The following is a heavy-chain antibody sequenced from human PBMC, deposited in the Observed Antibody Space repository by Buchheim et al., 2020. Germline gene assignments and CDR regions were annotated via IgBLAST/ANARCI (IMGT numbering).Heavy chain of an antibody. V-gene: IGHV3-33*01. CDR3: ARVCGGNCYWEIDH. CDR2: IWFDGSKE. CDR1: GFTFRTYG. J-gene: IGHJ5*02. D-gene: IGHD2-21*02. Sequence: QVQLVESGGGVVQSGKSLRLSCAVSGFTFRTYGIHWVRQAPGKGLEWVAFIWFDGSKEYYADSVKGRFTISRDNSNNTLYLQINSLRVDDTAVYYCARVCGGNCYWEIDHWGQGTL.